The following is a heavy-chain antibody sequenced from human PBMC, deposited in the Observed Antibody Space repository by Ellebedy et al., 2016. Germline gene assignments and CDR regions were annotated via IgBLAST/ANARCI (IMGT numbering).Heavy chain of an antibody. D-gene: IGHD3-22*01. CDR2: IYYSGST. CDR3: ARHTHDETYYYDSSGYYYYFDY. J-gene: IGHJ4*02. V-gene: IGHV4-61*01. Sequence: SETLSLXXTVSGGSVSSGSYYWSWIRQPPGKGLEWIGYIYYSGSTNYNPSLKSRVTISVDTSRNQFSLKLSSVTAADTAVYYCARHTHDETYYYDSSGYYYYFDYWGQGTLVTVSS. CDR1: GGSVSSGSYY.